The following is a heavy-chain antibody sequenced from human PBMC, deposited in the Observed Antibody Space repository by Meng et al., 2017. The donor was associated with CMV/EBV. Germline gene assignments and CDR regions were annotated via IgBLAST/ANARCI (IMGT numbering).Heavy chain of an antibody. D-gene: IGHD3-10*01. CDR2: IYPGDSET. V-gene: IGHV5-51*01. Sequence: GESLKISRKGSGYSFTRYWIGWVRQMPGKGLEWMGIIYPGDSETRYSQSFQGQVTIPADKPISTAYLQGSSLKDSDTAMYYCARHYYGSGSYSSFDYWGQGTLVTVAS. CDR1: GYSFTRYW. CDR3: ARHYYGSGSYSSFDY. J-gene: IGHJ4*02.